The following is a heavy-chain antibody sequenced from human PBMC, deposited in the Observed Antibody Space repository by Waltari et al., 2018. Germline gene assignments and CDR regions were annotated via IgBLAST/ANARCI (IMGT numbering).Heavy chain of an antibody. CDR1: GYSISRGYY. Sequence: QVQLQESGPGLVKPSETLSLTCAVSGYSISRGYYWGWIRQPPGKGLEWIGSIYHSGSTYYNPSLKSRVTISVDTSKNQFSLKLSSVTAADTAVYYCARMGGPYGVFDYWGQGTLVTVSS. D-gene: IGHD1-26*01. CDR2: IYHSGST. CDR3: ARMGGPYGVFDY. J-gene: IGHJ4*02. V-gene: IGHV4-38-2*01.